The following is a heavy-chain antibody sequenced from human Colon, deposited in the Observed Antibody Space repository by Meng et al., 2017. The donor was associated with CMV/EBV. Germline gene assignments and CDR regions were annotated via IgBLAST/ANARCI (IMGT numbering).Heavy chain of an antibody. CDR1: GGSFTTNSYF. CDR3: ARGVLNFFDY. V-gene: IGHV4-39*07. Sequence: HLQLEESGPGLLKPSETLSLTGSVSGGSFTTNSYFWAWIRQPPGKGLEYIGSIYNSGSTYYNASLKSRVTMSVDTSKNQFSLKLSSVTAADTAKYYCARGVLNFFDYWGQGTLVTVSS. CDR2: IYNSGST. D-gene: IGHD3-10*01. J-gene: IGHJ4*02.